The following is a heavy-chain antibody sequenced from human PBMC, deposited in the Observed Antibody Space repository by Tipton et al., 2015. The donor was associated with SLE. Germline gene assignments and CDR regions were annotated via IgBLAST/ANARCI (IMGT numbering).Heavy chain of an antibody. CDR1: GGSISSSSYY. CDR3: TRGGIFL. V-gene: IGHV4-39*07. CDR2: IYQRTST. J-gene: IGHJ4*02. Sequence: LRLSCTVSGGSISSSSYYWGWIRQAPGKGLEWIASIYQRTSTYYNPSLKSRATISMDTSKNQFSLRLSSVTAADTAVYYCTRGGIFLWGQGKLVTVSS. D-gene: IGHD2-21*01.